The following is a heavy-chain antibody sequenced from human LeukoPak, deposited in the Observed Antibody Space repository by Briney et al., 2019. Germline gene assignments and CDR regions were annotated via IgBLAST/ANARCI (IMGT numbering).Heavy chain of an antibody. CDR2: ISGSGYDT. CDR1: GFSFSSFA. V-gene: IGHV3-23*01. J-gene: IGHJ3*01. D-gene: IGHD3-10*01. CDR3: AKDEGRGRGAFDV. Sequence: GGSLRLSCAASGFSFSSFALSWVRQAPRKGLEWVSTISGSGYDTFYAYSVKGRFTISRDNSQNTLFLLIHSLRAESAAPFYCAKDEGRGRGAFDVWGQGTTVTVSS.